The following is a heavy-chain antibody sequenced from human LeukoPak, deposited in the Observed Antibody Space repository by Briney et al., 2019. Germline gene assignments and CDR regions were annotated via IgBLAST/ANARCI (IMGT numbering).Heavy chain of an antibody. J-gene: IGHJ5*02. Sequence: SETLSLTCTVSGGSISSYYWGWIRQPAGKGLEWIGRIYTSGSTNYNPSLKSRVTMSVDTSKNQFSLKLSSVTAADTAVYYCARDWSPRIAVAWNWFDPWGQGTLVTVSS. CDR2: IYTSGST. V-gene: IGHV4-4*07. CDR3: ARDWSPRIAVAWNWFDP. D-gene: IGHD6-19*01. CDR1: GGSISSYY.